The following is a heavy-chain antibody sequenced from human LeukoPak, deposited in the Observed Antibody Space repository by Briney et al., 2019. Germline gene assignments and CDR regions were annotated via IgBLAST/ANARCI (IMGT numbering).Heavy chain of an antibody. Sequence: GGSLRLSCAASGFTFSSYGMHWVRQAPGKGLEWVAVISYDGSNKYYADSVKGRFTISRDNSKNTLYLQMNSLRAEGTAVYYCAKIQDATTGYYFDYWGQGTLVTVSS. D-gene: IGHD5-18*01. CDR1: GFTFSSYG. CDR3: AKIQDATTGYYFDY. J-gene: IGHJ4*02. V-gene: IGHV3-30*18. CDR2: ISYDGSNK.